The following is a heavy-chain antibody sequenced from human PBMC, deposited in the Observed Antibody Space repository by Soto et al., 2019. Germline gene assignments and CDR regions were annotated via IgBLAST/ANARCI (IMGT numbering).Heavy chain of an antibody. V-gene: IGHV4-39*07. Sequence: SETLSLTCTVSGGSISSSSYYWGWIRQPPGKGLEWIGSIYYSGSTYYNPSLKSRVTISVDTSKNQFSLKLSSVTAADTAVYYCARTDYGDFDYWGQGTLVTVSS. J-gene: IGHJ4*02. CDR1: GGSISSSSYY. CDR2: IYYSGST. D-gene: IGHD4-17*01. CDR3: ARTDYGDFDY.